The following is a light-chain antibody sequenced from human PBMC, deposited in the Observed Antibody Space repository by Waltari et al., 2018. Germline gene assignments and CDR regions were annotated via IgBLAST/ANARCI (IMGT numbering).Light chain of an antibody. CDR2: GAS. J-gene: IGKJ1*01. CDR3: QHYVRLPAT. CDR1: QSVGRS. V-gene: IGKV3-20*01. Sequence: IVLPQSPGTLSLSPGERATLSCRASQSVGRSLAWYQQKPGQAPRLVIYGASSRATGIPDRFSGSGSGTDFSLTISRLEPEDFAVYYCQHYVRLPATFGQGTKVEIK.